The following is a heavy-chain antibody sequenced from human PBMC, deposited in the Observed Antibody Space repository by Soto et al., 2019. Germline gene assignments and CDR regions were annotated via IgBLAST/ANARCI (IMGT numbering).Heavy chain of an antibody. CDR3: ACFFMSARGWVDESF. CDR2: IDPSDSYT. Sequence: GESLKISCKGSGYSFTSYWISWVRQMPGKGLEWMGRIDPSDSYTNYSPSFQGHVTISADKSITTAYLQWSSLKASDTAMYYCACFFMSARGWVDESFWGQGTLVPVSS. J-gene: IGHJ4*02. D-gene: IGHD1-26*01. V-gene: IGHV5-10-1*01. CDR1: GYSFTSYW.